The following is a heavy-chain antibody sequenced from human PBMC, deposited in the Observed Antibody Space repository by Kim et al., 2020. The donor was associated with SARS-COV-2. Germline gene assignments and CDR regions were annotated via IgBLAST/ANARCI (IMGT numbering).Heavy chain of an antibody. CDR1: GFTFRSYA. CDR3: AKVLDSGTYYNVYYYGMDG. CDR2: VSASGITT. Sequence: GGSLRLSCAASGFTFRSYAMSWVRQAPGKGLEWVSGVSASGITTYYADSVKGRFNISRDNSKNTLYLQMNSLRAEDTAIYYCAKVLDSGTYYNVYYYGMDGWGQGATRAVSS. V-gene: IGHV3-23*01. D-gene: IGHD3-10*01. J-gene: IGHJ6*02.